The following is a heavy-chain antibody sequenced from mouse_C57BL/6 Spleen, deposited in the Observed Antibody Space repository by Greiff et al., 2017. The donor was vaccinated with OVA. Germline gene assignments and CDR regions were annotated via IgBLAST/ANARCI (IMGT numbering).Heavy chain of an antibody. V-gene: IGHV1-19*01. D-gene: IGHD2-3*01. CDR3: ARRGVYDGYPDY. CDR2: INPYNGGT. J-gene: IGHJ2*01. Sequence: VQLQQSGPVLVKPGASVKMSCKASGYTFTDYYMNWVKQSHGKSLEWIGVINPYNGGTSYNQKFKGKATLTVDKSSSTAYLELNRLTSEDTAVYYCARRGVYDGYPDYWGQGTPLTVSS. CDR1: GYTFTDYY.